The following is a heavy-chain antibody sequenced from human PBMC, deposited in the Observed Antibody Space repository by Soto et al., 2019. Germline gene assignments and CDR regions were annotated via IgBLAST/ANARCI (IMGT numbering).Heavy chain of an antibody. J-gene: IGHJ4*02. D-gene: IGHD3-22*01. CDR1: GYTFTSYA. CDR2: INAGNGNT. CDR3: ARGSGYYYWDYY. V-gene: IGHV1-3*01. Sequence: ASVKVSCKASGYTFTSYAMHWVRQAPGQRLEWMGWINAGNGNTKYSQKFQGRVTITRDTSASTAYMELSSLRSEDTAVYYCARGSGYYYWDYYWGQGTLVTVSS.